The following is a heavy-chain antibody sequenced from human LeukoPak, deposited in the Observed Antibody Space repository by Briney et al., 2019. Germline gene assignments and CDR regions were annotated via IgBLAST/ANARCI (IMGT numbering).Heavy chain of an antibody. V-gene: IGHV4-59*01. J-gene: IGHJ3*02. CDR3: ARDLGVLRYFDGNDAFDI. CDR2: IYYSGST. CDR1: GGSISSYY. D-gene: IGHD3-9*01. Sequence: SETLSLTCTVSGGSISSYYWSWIRQPPGKGLEWIGYIYYSGSTNYNPSLKSRVTISVDTSKNQFSLKLSSVTAADTAVYYRARDLGVLRYFDGNDAFDIWGQGTMVTVSS.